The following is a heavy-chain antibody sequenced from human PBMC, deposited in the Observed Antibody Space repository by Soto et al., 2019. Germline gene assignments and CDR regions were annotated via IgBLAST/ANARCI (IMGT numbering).Heavy chain of an antibody. J-gene: IGHJ5*02. CDR3: ARGLLTPLIAVAGTGGHWFDP. D-gene: IGHD6-19*01. CDR1: GYTFTSYD. CDR2: MNPNSGNT. Sequence: ASVKVSCKASGYTFTSYDINWVRQATGQGLEWKGWMNPNSGNTGYAQKFQGRVTMTRNTSISSAYMELSSLRSEDTAVYYCARGLLTPLIAVAGTGGHWFDPWGQGTLVTVSS. V-gene: IGHV1-8*01.